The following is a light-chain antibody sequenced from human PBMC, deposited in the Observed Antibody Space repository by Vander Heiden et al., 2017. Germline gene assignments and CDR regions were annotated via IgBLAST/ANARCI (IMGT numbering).Light chain of an antibody. CDR3: QQYGSSALT. CDR1: QSVSNSY. Sequence: EIVFTQSPATLSLSPGERATLSCGASQSVSNSYLAWYQYEPGLAPRLLIYDASISSAGLPDRFSGSGSRTDFTLTVSGLEPEDFAVYYCQQYGSSALTFGQGTRLEIK. V-gene: IGKV3D-20*01. J-gene: IGKJ5*01. CDR2: DAS.